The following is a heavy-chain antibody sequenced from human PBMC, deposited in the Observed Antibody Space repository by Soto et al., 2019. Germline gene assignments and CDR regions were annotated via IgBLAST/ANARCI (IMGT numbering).Heavy chain of an antibody. Sequence: GGSMRLSCAASGFTFSTYAMSWVRQAPGKWLEWVSAISDSGGRTYYADSVQGRFTISRDNSKNTLFLQMSSLRAEDTAIYYCATRKYSGALHGHADVDVWGQGTTVTVSS. V-gene: IGHV3-23*01. D-gene: IGHD5-12*01. CDR3: ATRKYSGALHGHADVDV. J-gene: IGHJ6*02. CDR1: GFTFSTYA. CDR2: ISDSGGRT.